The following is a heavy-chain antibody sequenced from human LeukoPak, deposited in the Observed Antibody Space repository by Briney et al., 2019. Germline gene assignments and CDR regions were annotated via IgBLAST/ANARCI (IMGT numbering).Heavy chain of an antibody. D-gene: IGHD6-13*01. CDR1: GFTVSSNY. CDR3: AAGYSSSPVAFDI. Sequence: GGSPRLSCAASGFTVSSNYMSWVRQAPGKGLEWVSVIYSGGSTYYADSVKGRFTISRDNSKNTLYPQMNSLRAEDTAVYYCAAGYSSSPVAFDIWGQGTMVTVSS. J-gene: IGHJ3*02. CDR2: IYSGGST. V-gene: IGHV3-66*01.